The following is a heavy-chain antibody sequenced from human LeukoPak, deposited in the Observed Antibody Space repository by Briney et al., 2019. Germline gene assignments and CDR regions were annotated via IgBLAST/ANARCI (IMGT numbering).Heavy chain of an antibody. CDR3: ATLNDYGDRNWFDP. V-gene: IGHV4-34*01. CDR1: GGSFSGYY. J-gene: IGHJ5*02. CDR2: INHSGST. Sequence: SETLSLTCAVYGGSFSGYYWSWIRQPPGKGLEWIGEINHSGSTNYNPSLKSRVTISVDTSKNQFPLKLSSVTAADTAVYYCATLNDYGDRNWFDPWGQGTLVTVSS. D-gene: IGHD4-17*01.